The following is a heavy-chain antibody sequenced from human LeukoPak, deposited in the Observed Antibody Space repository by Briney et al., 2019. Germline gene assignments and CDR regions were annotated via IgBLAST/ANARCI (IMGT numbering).Heavy chain of an antibody. Sequence: GGSLRLSCAASGFTFSSYSMNWVRQAPGKGLEWVSSISSSSSYIYYADSVKGGFTISRDNAKNSLYLQMNSLRAEDTAVYYCASTVDYDILTGYPKPSYYYYGMDVWGQGTTVTVSS. CDR1: GFTFSSYS. CDR2: ISSSSSYI. CDR3: ASTVDYDILTGYPKPSYYYYGMDV. V-gene: IGHV3-21*01. J-gene: IGHJ6*02. D-gene: IGHD3-9*01.